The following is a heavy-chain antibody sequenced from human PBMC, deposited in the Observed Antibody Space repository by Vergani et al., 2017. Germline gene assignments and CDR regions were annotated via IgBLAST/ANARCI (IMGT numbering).Heavy chain of an antibody. CDR2: IYYSGST. D-gene: IGHD6-19*01. V-gene: IGHV4-39*01. J-gene: IGHJ4*02. Sequence: QLQLPESGPGLVKPSETLSLTCTVSGGSISSSSYYWGWIRQPPGKGLEWIGSIYYSGSTYYNPSLKSRVTISVDTSKNQFSLKLSSVTAADTAVYYCARVAVAGTRDYWGQGTLVTVSS. CDR3: ARVAVAGTRDY. CDR1: GGSISSSSYY.